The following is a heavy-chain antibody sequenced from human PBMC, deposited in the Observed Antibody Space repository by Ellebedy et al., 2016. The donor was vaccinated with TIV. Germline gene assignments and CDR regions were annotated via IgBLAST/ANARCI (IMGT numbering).Heavy chain of an antibody. V-gene: IGHV3-74*01. CDR2: INKDGSST. CDR1: GFTFSSLW. D-gene: IGHD2-8*01. J-gene: IGHJ4*02. Sequence: GESLKISXAVSGFTFSSLWMSWVRQAPGKGLVLVSRINKDGSSTNYADSVKGRFTISRDNAQNTLYLQMNSLRAEDTAVYYCARDGVWGGDYWGQGTLVTVSS. CDR3: ARDGVWGGDY.